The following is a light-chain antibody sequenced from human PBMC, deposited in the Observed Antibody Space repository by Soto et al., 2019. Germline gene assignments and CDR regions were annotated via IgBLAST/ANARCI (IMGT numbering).Light chain of an antibody. V-gene: IGKV3-15*01. CDR3: QQYNNLPPYT. J-gene: IGKJ2*01. CDR2: GAS. Sequence: EIVMTQSPATLSLSPGERATLSCRASQSISSTLAWYQQKPGQAPRLLIYGASTRATGIPARFSGSGSGTEFTLTISSLQSEDFAVYYCQQYNNLPPYTFGQGTKLEI. CDR1: QSISST.